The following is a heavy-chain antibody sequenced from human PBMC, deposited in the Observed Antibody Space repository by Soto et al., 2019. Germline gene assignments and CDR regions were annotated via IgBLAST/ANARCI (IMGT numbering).Heavy chain of an antibody. V-gene: IGHV3-23*01. Sequence: EVQLLESGGGLIQPGGSLRLSCAASGFTFGTYGMGWVRQAPGKGLEWVSTITAGNTYYAASVKGRFTISRDNSKNTLYLQMSRLRAEDTALYYCAKDKERGGYDSDFDYWGQGTLVTVSS. CDR3: AKDKERGGYDSDFDY. CDR1: GFTFGTYG. J-gene: IGHJ4*02. D-gene: IGHD3-3*01. CDR2: ITAGNT.